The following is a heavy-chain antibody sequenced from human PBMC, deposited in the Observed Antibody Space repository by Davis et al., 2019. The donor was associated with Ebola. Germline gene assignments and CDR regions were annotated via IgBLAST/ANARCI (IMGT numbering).Heavy chain of an antibody. D-gene: IGHD1-7*01. CDR2: SYGGDNS. J-gene: IGHJ4*02. V-gene: IGHV3-66*01. CDR3: VREQPDNWNYAFDY. Sequence: GESLKISCTASGFTVSTNYMSWVRQAPGKGLEWVSLSYGGDNSYYADSVKDRFILSGDNSKNTLYLQMNSLRAEDTAVYYCVREQPDNWNYAFDYWGQGTLVTVSS. CDR1: GFTVSTNY.